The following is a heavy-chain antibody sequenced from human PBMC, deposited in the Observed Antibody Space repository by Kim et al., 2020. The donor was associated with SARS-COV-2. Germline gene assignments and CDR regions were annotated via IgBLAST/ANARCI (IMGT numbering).Heavy chain of an antibody. D-gene: IGHD6-13*01. J-gene: IGHJ4*02. Sequence: SYNPSLRSRVTSSVDKSKNHFSLGLNSVTAADTAIYYCARGPGSWYVDYWGLGTLVTVSS. V-gene: IGHV4-31*02. CDR3: ARGPGSWYVDY.